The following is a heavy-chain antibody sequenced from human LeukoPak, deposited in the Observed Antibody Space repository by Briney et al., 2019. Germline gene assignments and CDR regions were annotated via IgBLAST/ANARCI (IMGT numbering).Heavy chain of an antibody. D-gene: IGHD5-12*01. CDR2: RYYSGST. CDR1: GDSISSYY. J-gene: IGHJ4*02. CDR3: AGGYDRGATEY. Sequence: PSETLSLTWTVSGDSISSYYWSWIRQPPGKGLEWIGYRYYSGSTDYNPSLKSRVTISVDTSKNQFSLKLTSVTAAATAVYYCAGGYDRGATEYWGQGTLVTVSS. V-gene: IGHV4-59*01.